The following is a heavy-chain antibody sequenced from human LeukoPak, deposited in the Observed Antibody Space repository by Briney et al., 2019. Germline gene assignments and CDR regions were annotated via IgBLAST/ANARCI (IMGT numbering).Heavy chain of an antibody. V-gene: IGHV4-59*01. Sequence: SETLSLTCTVSGGSISSYYWSWIRQPPGKGLEWIGYIYYSGSTNYNPSLKSRVTISVDTSKNQFSLMLSSVTAADTAVYYCARGGGPKYYYYYYYMDVWGKGTTVTISS. CDR3: ARGGGPKYYYYYYYMDV. CDR1: GGSISSYY. D-gene: IGHD3-16*01. CDR2: IYYSGST. J-gene: IGHJ6*03.